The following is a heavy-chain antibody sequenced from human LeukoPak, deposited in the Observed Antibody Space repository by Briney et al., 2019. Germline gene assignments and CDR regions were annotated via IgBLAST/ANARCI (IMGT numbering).Heavy chain of an antibody. J-gene: IGHJ4*02. Sequence: GGSLRLSCAVSGFTVSGNYMTWVRQAPGKGLEWVSVIYTGGTTYYRDSVKGRLTISRDNSKNTVYLRMDSLRPEDTAVYYCASGPTYDYVRVILYWGQGTLVTVSS. CDR2: IYTGGTT. V-gene: IGHV3-53*05. CDR3: ASGPTYDYVRVILY. D-gene: IGHD3-16*01. CDR1: GFTVSGNY.